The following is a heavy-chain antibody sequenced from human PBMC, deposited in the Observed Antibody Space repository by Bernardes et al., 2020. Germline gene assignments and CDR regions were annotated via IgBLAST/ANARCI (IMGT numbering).Heavy chain of an antibody. CDR3: ARGLPSCYGGSCHYYYYGMDV. V-gene: IGHV3-13*01. Sequence: GGSLRLSCAASGFTFSSYDMHWVRQATGKGLEWVSAIGTAGDTYYPGSVKGRFTISRENAKNSLYLQMNSLRAGDTAVYYCARGLPSCYGGSCHYYYYGMDVWGKGTTVTVSS. CDR1: GFTFSSYD. D-gene: IGHD2-2*01. J-gene: IGHJ6*04. CDR2: IGTAGDT.